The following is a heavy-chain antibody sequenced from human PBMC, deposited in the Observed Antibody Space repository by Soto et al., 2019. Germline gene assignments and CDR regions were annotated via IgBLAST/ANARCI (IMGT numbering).Heavy chain of an antibody. V-gene: IGHV4-4*07. CDR1: GGSISSYY. D-gene: IGHD4-17*01. CDR2: IYTSGST. CDR3: ASTNWGTTVRTRGAFDI. Sequence: LSLTCTVSGGSISSYYWSWIRQPAGKGLEWIGRIYTSGSTNYNPSLKSRVTMSVDTSKNQFSLKLSSVTAADTAVYYCASTNWGTTVRTRGAFDIWGQGTMVTVSS. J-gene: IGHJ3*02.